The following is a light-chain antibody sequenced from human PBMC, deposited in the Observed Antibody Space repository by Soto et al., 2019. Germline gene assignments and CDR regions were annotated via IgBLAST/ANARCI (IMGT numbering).Light chain of an antibody. CDR2: EGN. J-gene: IGLJ2*01. Sequence: QSALTQPASVSGSPGQSITISCTGTSSDVGRYNLVSWYQLHPGKAPKVIIYEGNKRPSGVSNRFSSSKSGNTTSLTISGLQAEDEADYYCCSYGGVSTFVIFGGGTKLTVL. CDR3: CSYGGVSTFVI. V-gene: IGLV2-23*03. CDR1: SSDVGRYNL.